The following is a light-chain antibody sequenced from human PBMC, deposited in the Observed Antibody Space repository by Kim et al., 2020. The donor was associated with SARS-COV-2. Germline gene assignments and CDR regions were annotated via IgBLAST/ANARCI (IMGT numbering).Light chain of an antibody. CDR2: AAS. CDR1: QSIRTY. Sequence: DIQMTQSPSSLSASVGDRVTITCRASQSIRTYLNWYHQKPEKAPKVLIYAASSLHSGVPSRFNGTGSGTDFTLTISSLQPEDFGTYYCQQSYSGPRTFGQGTKVDIK. V-gene: IGKV1-39*01. CDR3: QQSYSGPRT. J-gene: IGKJ1*01.